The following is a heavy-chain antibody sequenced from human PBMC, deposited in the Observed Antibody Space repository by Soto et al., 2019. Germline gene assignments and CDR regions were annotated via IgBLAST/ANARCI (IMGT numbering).Heavy chain of an antibody. Sequence: QVQLVESGGGLVKPGGSLRLSCAASGFTFSDYYMSWLRQAPGKGLEWVSYISSSGSTIYYADSVKGRFTISRDNAKNSLYLQMNSLRSEDTAVYYCARIYGSGSYYQYYYYMDVWGKGTTVTVSS. CDR3: ARIYGSGSYYQYYYYMDV. D-gene: IGHD3-10*01. CDR1: GFTFSDYY. J-gene: IGHJ6*03. CDR2: ISSSGSTI. V-gene: IGHV3-11*01.